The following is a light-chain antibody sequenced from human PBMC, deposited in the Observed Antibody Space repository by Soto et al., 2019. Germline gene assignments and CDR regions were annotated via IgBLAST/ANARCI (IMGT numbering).Light chain of an antibody. V-gene: IGKV1-33*01. CDR2: DVS. CDR3: QQYYKVPVT. J-gene: IGKJ5*01. CDR1: QDVNNS. Sequence: DLQMTQSPSSLSASIGDRVTITCQASQDVNNSLNWYQQKPRKAPNLLIYDVSNLGTGVPSRFGGRGSGTDFTFTISRLQPEDIGAYYCQQYYKVPVTFGQGTRLEI.